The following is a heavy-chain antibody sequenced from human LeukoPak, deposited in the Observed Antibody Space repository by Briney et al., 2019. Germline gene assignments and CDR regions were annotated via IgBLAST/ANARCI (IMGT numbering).Heavy chain of an antibody. CDR2: IYPGDSDT. CDR1: GYSFTSYW. CDR3: ARLPNIYCSSTSCFVFDP. V-gene: IGHV5-51*01. D-gene: IGHD2-2*01. J-gene: IGHJ5*02. Sequence: GESLQISCKGSGYSFTSYWIGWVRQMPGKGLEWMGIIYPGDSDTRYSPSFQGQVTISADKSISTAYLQWSSLKASDTAMYYCARLPNIYCSSTSCFVFDPWGQGTLVTVSS.